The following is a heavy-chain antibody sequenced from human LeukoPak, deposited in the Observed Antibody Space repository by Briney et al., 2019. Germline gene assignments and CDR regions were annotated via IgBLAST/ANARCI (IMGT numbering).Heavy chain of an antibody. CDR1: GGSISPYY. Sequence: SETLSLTCTVSGGSISPYYWSWVRQPPGKGLEWIGNIYNSGTTDYNPSLKSRVTISLDTSKNQISLKLSSVTAADTAVYFCARDKGPYWYFDLWGRGTLVTVSS. CDR3: ARDKGPYWYFDL. J-gene: IGHJ2*01. V-gene: IGHV4-59*01. CDR2: IYNSGTT.